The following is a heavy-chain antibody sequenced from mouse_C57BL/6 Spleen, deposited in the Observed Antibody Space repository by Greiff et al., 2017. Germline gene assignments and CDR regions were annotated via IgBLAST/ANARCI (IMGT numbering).Heavy chain of an antibody. V-gene: IGHV3-1*01. D-gene: IGHD1-1*01. CDR2: ISYSGST. J-gene: IGHJ4*01. CDR1: GYSITSGYD. CDR3: ARGALITTVPYAMDY. Sequence: DVQLQESGPGMVKPSQSLSLTCTVTGYSITSGYDWHWIRHFPGNKLEWMGYISYSGSTNYNPSLKSRISITHDTSKNHFFLKLNSVTTEDTATYYCARGALITTVPYAMDYWGQGTSVTVSS.